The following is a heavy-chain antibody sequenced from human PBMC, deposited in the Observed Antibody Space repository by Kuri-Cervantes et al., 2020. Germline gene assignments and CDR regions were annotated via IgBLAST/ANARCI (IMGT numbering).Heavy chain of an antibody. D-gene: IGHD6-19*01. CDR2: IKSKTDGGTT. CDR1: GFTFSNAW. Sequence: LTCAASGFTFSNAWMSWVRQAPGKGLEWVGRIKSKTDGGTTDYAAPVKGRFTISRDDSKNTLYLQMNSLKTEDTAVYYCTTETSGYSSGWFDYWGQGTLVTVSS. V-gene: IGHV3-15*01. CDR3: TTETSGYSSGWFDY. J-gene: IGHJ5*01.